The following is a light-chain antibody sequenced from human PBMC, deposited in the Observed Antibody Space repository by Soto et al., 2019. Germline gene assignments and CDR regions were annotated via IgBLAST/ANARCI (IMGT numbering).Light chain of an antibody. J-gene: IGKJ1*01. CDR1: QSISSN. V-gene: IGKV1-39*01. CDR3: QQSNSLPPT. CDR2: TAA. Sequence: DIPMTQSPSSLSASVGDRVTMTCRASQSISSNLNWYQQKPGKAPKLLIYTAASLQSGVPSRFSGSGSGTDFTLTIASLQLEDFATYYCQQSNSLPPTFGQGTKVEIK.